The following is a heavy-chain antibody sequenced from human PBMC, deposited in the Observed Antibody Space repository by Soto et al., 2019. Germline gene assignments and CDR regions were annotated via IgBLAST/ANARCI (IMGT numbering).Heavy chain of an antibody. J-gene: IGHJ4*02. D-gene: IGHD6-13*01. CDR3: AAGEASSRNLAPYYLDF. CDR2: IHYSGTT. Sequence: SETLSLTCTVPGGSMRNYFWTWIRQPPGKGLEWIGYIHYSGTTSFFPSYNPSLRSRVTISEDTSKNQFSLKLLSVTTAGTAVYFCAAGEASSRNLAPYYLDFWGQGTLVTVSS. V-gene: IGHV4-59*01. CDR1: GGSMRNYF.